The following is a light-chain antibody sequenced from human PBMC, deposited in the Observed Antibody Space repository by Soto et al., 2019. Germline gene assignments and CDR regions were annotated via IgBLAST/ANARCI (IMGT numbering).Light chain of an antibody. CDR1: SSNIGGYY. CDR2: TNN. J-gene: IGLJ1*01. Sequence: QSVLTQPPSASGTPGQRVTISCSGSSSNIGGYYVSWYQQLPGMAHKVLIYTNNQRPSGVPDRFSGSKSGTSASVSISGLRSDDEAGYYFAAWDDSLSGYVFGTGTKLTVL. V-gene: IGLV1-47*01. CDR3: AAWDDSLSGYV.